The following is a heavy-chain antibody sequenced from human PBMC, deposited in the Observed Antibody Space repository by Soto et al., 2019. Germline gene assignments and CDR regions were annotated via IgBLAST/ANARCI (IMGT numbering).Heavy chain of an antibody. V-gene: IGHV4-59*08. Sequence: SHALSVPSTFSACSISQYYWRLIRQSPGQGLQWIGYIYYSGSTNYNPSLRSRVTISVDTSKNQFSLKLDSVTAADTAVYYCARPSRAYDSSDAFHIWGQGTVVT. CDR3: ARPSRAYDSSDAFHI. D-gene: IGHD5-12*01. J-gene: IGHJ3*02. CDR2: IYYSGST. CDR1: ACSISQYY.